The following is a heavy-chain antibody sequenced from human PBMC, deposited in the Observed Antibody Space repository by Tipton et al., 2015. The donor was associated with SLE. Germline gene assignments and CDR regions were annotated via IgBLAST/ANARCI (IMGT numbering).Heavy chain of an antibody. CDR2: IHHSGRT. Sequence: TLSLTCTVSGDSITDSGYPWNWVRQHPGAGLEWIGYIHHSGRTDYNPSLRSRVTISRDTSKNQFSLNVNSVTAADTAVYYCARQHSGGATDTWGQGTLVTVSS. CDR1: GDSITDSGYP. D-gene: IGHD1-26*01. CDR3: ARQHSGGATDT. J-gene: IGHJ5*02. V-gene: IGHV4-31*03.